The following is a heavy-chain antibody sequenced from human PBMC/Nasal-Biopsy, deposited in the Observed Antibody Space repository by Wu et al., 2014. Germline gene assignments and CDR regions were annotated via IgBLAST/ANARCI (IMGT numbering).Heavy chain of an antibody. CDR3: ARDNGAAAADL. CDR2: INWNSVNI. D-gene: IGHD6-13*01. CDR1: GFDFEDYA. Sequence: ASGFDFEDYAMQWVRQAPGKGLEWVSGINWNSVNIAYADSVKGRFSISRDNAKSSLFLEMNNLRAEDTGVYFCARDNGAAAADLWGQGTLVTVSS. J-gene: IGHJ5*02. V-gene: IGHV3-9*01.